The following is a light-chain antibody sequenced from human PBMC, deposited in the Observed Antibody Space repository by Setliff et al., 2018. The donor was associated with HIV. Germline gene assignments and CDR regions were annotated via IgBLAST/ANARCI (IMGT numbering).Light chain of an antibody. CDR2: DVS. Sequence: QSVLTQPASVSGSPGQSITISCTGTSSDVGAYNYVSWYQQHPGKAPKLMIYDVSNRPSGVSNRFSGSKSGNTASLTISGLQAEDEADYYFSSSTSSYTFVFGTGTK. CDR3: SSSTSSYTFV. J-gene: IGLJ1*01. CDR1: SSDVGAYNY. V-gene: IGLV2-14*03.